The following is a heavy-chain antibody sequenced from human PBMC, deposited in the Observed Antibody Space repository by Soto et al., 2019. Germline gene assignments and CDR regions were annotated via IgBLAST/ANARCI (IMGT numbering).Heavy chain of an antibody. D-gene: IGHD3-3*01. V-gene: IGHV1-18*01. CDR1: GYTFASYG. J-gene: IGHJ4*02. CDR2: ISAYNGNT. Sequence: ASVKVSCKASGYTFASYGISWVRQAPGQGLEWMGWISAYNGNTNYAQKLQGRVTMTTDTSTSTAYMELRSLRSDDTAVYYCARDTSDFWSGATPNLDYWGQGPLVTVSS. CDR3: ARDTSDFWSGATPNLDY.